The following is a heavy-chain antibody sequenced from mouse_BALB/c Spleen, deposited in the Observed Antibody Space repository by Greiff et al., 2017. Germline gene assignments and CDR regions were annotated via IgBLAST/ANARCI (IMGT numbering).Heavy chain of an antibody. CDR2: IDPENGDT. Sequence: EVKVVESGAELVRSGASVKLSCTASGFNIKDYYMHWVKQRPEQGLEWIGWIDPENGDTEYAPKFQGKATMTADTSSNTSYLQLSSLTSEDTAVYYCNCLYYDSAYYAMDYWGQGTSVTVSS. V-gene: IGHV14-4*02. CDR3: NCLYYDSAYYAMDY. CDR1: GFNIKDYY. D-gene: IGHD2-4*01. J-gene: IGHJ4*01.